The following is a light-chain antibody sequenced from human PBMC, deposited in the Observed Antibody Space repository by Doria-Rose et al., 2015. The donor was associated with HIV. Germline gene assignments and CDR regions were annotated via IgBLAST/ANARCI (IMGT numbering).Light chain of an antibody. V-gene: IGKV3-20*01. J-gene: IGKJ1*01. CDR1: QSFSSTY. CDR2: DGS. CDR3: HQYGTSWT. Sequence: TQSPGTMSMSPGERATLSCRASQSFSSTYSAWYQQKPGQAPSLLIYDGSTRATGIPDRFSAGGSGTDFTLIINRLEPEDFALYYCHQYGTSWTFGQGTKVEI.